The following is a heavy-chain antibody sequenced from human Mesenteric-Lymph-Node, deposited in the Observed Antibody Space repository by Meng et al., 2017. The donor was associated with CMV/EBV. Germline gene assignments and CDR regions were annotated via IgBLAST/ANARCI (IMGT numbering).Heavy chain of an antibody. CDR3: ARVDQPWDYGMDV. Sequence: SETLSLTCAVYGGSFSGYYWSWIRQPPGKGLEWIGEINHSGSTNYNPSLKSRVTISVDTSKNQFSLKLSSMTAADTAVYYCARVDQPWDYGMDVWGQGTTVTVSS. CDR1: GGSFSGYY. D-gene: IGHD2-2*01. CDR2: INHSGST. V-gene: IGHV4-34*01. J-gene: IGHJ6*02.